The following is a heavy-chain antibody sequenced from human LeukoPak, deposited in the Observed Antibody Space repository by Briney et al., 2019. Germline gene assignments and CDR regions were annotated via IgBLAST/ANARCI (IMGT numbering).Heavy chain of an antibody. CDR1: GGSFSGYY. D-gene: IGHD6-19*01. CDR2: INHSGST. Sequence: SETLSLTCAVYGGSFSGYYWSWIRQPPGKGLEWIGEINHSGSTNYNPSLKSRVTISVDTSKNQFSLKLSSVTAADTAVYHCARRSKQWLVRHPSWIWFDPWGQGTLVTVSS. V-gene: IGHV4-34*01. CDR3: ARRSKQWLVRHPSWIWFDP. J-gene: IGHJ5*02.